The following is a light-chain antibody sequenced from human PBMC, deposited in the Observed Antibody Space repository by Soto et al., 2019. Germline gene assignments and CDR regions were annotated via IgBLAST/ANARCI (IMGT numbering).Light chain of an antibody. V-gene: IGKV1-33*01. CDR2: DAS. J-gene: IGKJ4*01. CDR1: QDISHY. Sequence: DIQMTQSPSSLSASVGDRVTITCQASQDISHYLNWYQQRPGKAPKLLIYDASNLETGVPSRFSGSGSGTDFTFTISSLQPEDIATYYCQQCENVPLTFGGGTKVEI. CDR3: QQCENVPLT.